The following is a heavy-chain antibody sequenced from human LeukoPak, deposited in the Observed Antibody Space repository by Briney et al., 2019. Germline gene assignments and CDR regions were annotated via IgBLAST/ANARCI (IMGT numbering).Heavy chain of an antibody. CDR3: ARRAVIGYCSSTSCSFFDY. CDR2: ISGSSDII. Sequence: GGSLRLSCEASGFTFSSYTMNWIRQAPGKGLEWLSYISGSSDIIYYADSVKGRFTISRDNAKNSVYLQMNSLRAEDTAVYYCARRAVIGYCSSTSCSFFDYWGQGTLVTVSS. D-gene: IGHD2-2*01. V-gene: IGHV3-48*04. J-gene: IGHJ4*02. CDR1: GFTFSSYT.